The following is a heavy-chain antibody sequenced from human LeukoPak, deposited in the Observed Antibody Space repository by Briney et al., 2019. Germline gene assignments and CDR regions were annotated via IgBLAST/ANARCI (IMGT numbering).Heavy chain of an antibody. CDR2: IKSKTDGGTT. CDR3: ARDSSSSEGDIDY. V-gene: IGHV3-15*07. D-gene: IGHD6-6*01. CDR1: GFAFSNAW. J-gene: IGHJ4*02. Sequence: PGGSLRLSCAASGFAFSNAWMNWVRQAPGKGLEWVGRIKSKTDGGTTDYAAPVKGRFTISRDDSKNTLYLQMNSLRAEDTAVYYCARDSSSSEGDIDYWGQGTLVTVSS.